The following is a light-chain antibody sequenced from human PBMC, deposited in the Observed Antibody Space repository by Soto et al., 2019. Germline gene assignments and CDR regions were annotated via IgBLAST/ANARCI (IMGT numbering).Light chain of an antibody. CDR3: QHYNNRPT. CDR2: DAS. CDR1: HTVRNNY. Sequence: VLTQSPGTLSFSPCERGTLSWSASHTVRNNYLAWYQQKPGQAPRLLSYDASGRATGIPDRISGGASGADSPPTISILAPEDATVYSRQHYNNRPTFGLGTKVDIK. J-gene: IGKJ1*01. V-gene: IGKV3D-20*02.